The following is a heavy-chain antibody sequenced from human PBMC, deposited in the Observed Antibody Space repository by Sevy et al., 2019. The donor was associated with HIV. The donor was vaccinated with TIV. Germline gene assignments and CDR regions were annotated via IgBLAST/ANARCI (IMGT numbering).Heavy chain of an antibody. CDR2: ISAYNGNT. D-gene: IGHD7-27*01. V-gene: IGHV1-18*01. CDR3: ARVVSVLGRAHKRNWFDP. J-gene: IGHJ5*02. Sequence: ASVKVSCKASSYTFTSYGISWVRQAPGQGLEWMGWISAYNGNTNYAQKLQGRVTMTTDTSTSTAYMELRSLRSDDTAVYYCARVVSVLGRAHKRNWFDPWGQGTLVTVSS. CDR1: SYTFTSYG.